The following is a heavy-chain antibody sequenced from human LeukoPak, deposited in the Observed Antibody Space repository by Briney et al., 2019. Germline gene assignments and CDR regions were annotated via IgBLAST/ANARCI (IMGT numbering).Heavy chain of an antibody. J-gene: IGHJ4*02. CDR1: GFTFSSYA. V-gene: IGHV3-30*04. CDR3: ARDQYGSGSYVFDF. Sequence: GGSLRLSCAASGFTFSSYAIHWVRQAPGKGLEWVALISFDGNNKYYADSVKGRFTISRDNSRNTLDLQTNSLRAEDTAVYYCARDQYGSGSYVFDFWGQGTLVTVSS. CDR2: ISFDGNNK. D-gene: IGHD3-10*01.